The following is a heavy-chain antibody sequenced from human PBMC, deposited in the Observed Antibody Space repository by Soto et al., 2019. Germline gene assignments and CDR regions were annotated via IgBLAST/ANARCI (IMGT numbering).Heavy chain of an antibody. CDR1: GYTFTGYY. CDR3: ARRPGIAVAGTKPDY. Sequence: ASVNVSCQASGYTFTGYYMHWVRQAPGQGLEWMGWINPNSGGTNYAQKFQGRVTMARDTSISTAYMELSRLRSDDTAVYYCARRPGIAVAGTKPDYWGQGTLVTVAS. CDR2: INPNSGGT. J-gene: IGHJ4*02. D-gene: IGHD6-19*01. V-gene: IGHV1-2*02.